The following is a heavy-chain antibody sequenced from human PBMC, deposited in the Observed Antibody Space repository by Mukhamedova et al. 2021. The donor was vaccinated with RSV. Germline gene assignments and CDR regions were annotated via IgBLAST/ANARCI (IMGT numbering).Heavy chain of an antibody. J-gene: IGHJ3*02. CDR2: INPNSGGT. CDR3: ARDYIVGATTYAFVI. D-gene: IGHD1-26*01. Sequence: RQAPGQGLEWMGWINPNSGGTNYAQKFQGRVTMTRDTSISTAYMELSRLRSDDTAVYYCARDYIVGATTYAFVIWGQGTMVTVSS. V-gene: IGHV1-2*02.